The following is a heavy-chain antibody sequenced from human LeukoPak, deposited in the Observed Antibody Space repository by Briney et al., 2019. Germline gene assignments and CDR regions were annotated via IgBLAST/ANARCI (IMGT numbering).Heavy chain of an antibody. CDR3: ASHYDYVWGSYSDWFDP. Sequence: PSETLSLTCTVSGGSISSSSYYWGWIRQPPGKGLEWIGSIYYSGSTYYNPSLKSRVTISVDTSKNQFSLKLSSVTAADTAVCYCASHYDYVWGSYSDWFDPWGQGTLVTVSS. J-gene: IGHJ5*02. CDR2: IYYSGST. D-gene: IGHD3-16*01. CDR1: GGSISSSSYY. V-gene: IGHV4-39*01.